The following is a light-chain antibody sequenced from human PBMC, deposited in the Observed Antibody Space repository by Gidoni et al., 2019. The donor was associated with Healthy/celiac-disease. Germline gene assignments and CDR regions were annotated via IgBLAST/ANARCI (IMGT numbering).Light chain of an antibody. CDR2: KAS. CDR3: QQIGT. Sequence: DIQMTQSPSTLSASVGDRVTITCRASQSISSWLAWYQQKPGKAPKLLIYKASSLESGVPSRFSGSGSGTEFTLTISSLQPDDFATYYCQQIGTFGQXTKVEIK. J-gene: IGKJ1*01. V-gene: IGKV1-5*03. CDR1: QSISSW.